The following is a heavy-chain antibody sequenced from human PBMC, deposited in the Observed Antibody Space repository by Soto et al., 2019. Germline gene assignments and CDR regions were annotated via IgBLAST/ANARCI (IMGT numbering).Heavy chain of an antibody. V-gene: IGHV3-48*01. D-gene: IGHD3-3*01. CDR2: ISSSSSTI. Sequence: EVQLVESGGGLVQPGGSLRLSCAASGFTFSSYSMNWVRQAPGKGLEWVSYISSSSSTIYYADSVEGRFTISRDDAKNSLYLQMNSLRAEDTAVYYCARPWASTIQMDVWGKGTTVTVSS. CDR3: ARPWASTIQMDV. CDR1: GFTFSSYS. J-gene: IGHJ6*04.